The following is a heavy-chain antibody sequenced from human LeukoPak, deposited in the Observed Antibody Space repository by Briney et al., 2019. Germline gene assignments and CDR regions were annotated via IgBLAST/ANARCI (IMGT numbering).Heavy chain of an antibody. V-gene: IGHV4-59*01. CDR1: GGSISSYY. CDR3: ARNLVAATGHPFDY. Sequence: KPSETLSLTCTVSGGSISSYYWSWIRQPPGKGLEWIGYIYYSGSTNYNPSLKSRVTISVDTSKNQFSLKLSSVTAADTAVYYCARNLVAATGHPFDYWGQGTLVTVSS. J-gene: IGHJ4*02. CDR2: IYYSGST. D-gene: IGHD6-13*01.